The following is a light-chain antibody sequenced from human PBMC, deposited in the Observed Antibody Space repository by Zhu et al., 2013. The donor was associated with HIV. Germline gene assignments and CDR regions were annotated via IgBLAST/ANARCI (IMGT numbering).Light chain of an antibody. V-gene: IGLV2-14*01. J-gene: IGLJ2*01. CDR2: EVS. CDR1: SNDIGNNNY. Sequence: QSALTQPASVSGSPGQSITISCTGTSNDIGNNNYVSWLQQHPGKAPQLMIYEVSNRPSGVSNRFSGPKSGNTASLTISGLQAEDEADYYCNSYTSTNTLVFGGGTRLTVL. CDR3: NSYTSTNTLV.